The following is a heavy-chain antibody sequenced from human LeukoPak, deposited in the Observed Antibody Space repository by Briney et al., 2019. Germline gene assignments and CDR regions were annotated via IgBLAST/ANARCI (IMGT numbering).Heavy chain of an antibody. V-gene: IGHV3-74*01. J-gene: IGHJ4*02. CDR3: ASGYSSDYGGNVY. CDR1: EFTFSTYW. D-gene: IGHD4-23*01. Sequence: GGSLRLSCAASEFTFSTYWMHWARQAPGKGLVWVSRINSDGSSTNYADFVKGRFTISRDNAKNTLYLQMNSLSTEDTAVYYCASGYSSDYGGNVYWGRGTLVTVSS. CDR2: INSDGSST.